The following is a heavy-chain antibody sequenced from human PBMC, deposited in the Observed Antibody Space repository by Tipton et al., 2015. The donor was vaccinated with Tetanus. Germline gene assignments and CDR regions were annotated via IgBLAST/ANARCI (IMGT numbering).Heavy chain of an antibody. V-gene: IGHV4-39*01. CDR1: GGSISSSNYY. J-gene: IGHJ4*02. Sequence: TLSLTCTVSGGSISSSNYYWGWIHQPPGKGLEWIGRIYYSGSTSYNPSLKSRVTISVDTSKNQFSLELNSVTAADTAVYYCARRGGDFLTGYYDSWGQGTLVTVSS. D-gene: IGHD3-9*01. CDR3: ARRGGDFLTGYYDS. CDR2: IYYSGST.